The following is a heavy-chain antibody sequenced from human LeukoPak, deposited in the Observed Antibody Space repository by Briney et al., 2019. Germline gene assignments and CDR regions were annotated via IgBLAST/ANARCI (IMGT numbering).Heavy chain of an antibody. J-gene: IGHJ4*02. CDR1: GFIFSDYY. CDR2: ISSSSSYI. Sequence: GGSLRLSCAASGFIFSDYYMSWIRQAPGKGLEWVSSISSSSSYIYYADSVKGRFTIFRDNAKNSLYLQMNSLRAEDTAVYYCARDSDYDSSGYPNWGQGTLVTVSS. D-gene: IGHD3-22*01. V-gene: IGHV3-11*06. CDR3: ARDSDYDSSGYPN.